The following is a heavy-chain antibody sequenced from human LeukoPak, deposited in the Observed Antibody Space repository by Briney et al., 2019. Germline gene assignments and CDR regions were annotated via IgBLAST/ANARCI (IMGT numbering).Heavy chain of an antibody. V-gene: IGHV4-30-2*01. CDR1: GGSISSGGYS. CDR2: IYHSGST. J-gene: IGHJ3*02. Sequence: PSETLSLTCAVSGGSISSGGYSWSWIRQPPGKGLEWNGYIYHSGSTYYNPSLKSRVTISVDRSKNQFSLKLSSVTAADTAVYYCAGYQLRLYAFDIWGQGTMVTVSS. D-gene: IGHD4-17*01. CDR3: AGYQLRLYAFDI.